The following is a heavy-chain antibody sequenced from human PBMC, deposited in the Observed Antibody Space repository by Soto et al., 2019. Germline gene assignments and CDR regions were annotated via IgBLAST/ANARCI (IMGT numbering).Heavy chain of an antibody. D-gene: IGHD2-21*01. Sequence: PGGSMRVSCGASGFTFSGYGMNWVRQDTGKGLEWVSSISSSSSYIYYADSVKGRFTISRDNAKNSLYLQMNSLRAEDTAVYYCARVERAYCGGDCYDYWGQGTLVTVSS. CDR2: ISSSSSYI. CDR3: ARVERAYCGGDCYDY. V-gene: IGHV3-21*01. CDR1: GFTFSGYG. J-gene: IGHJ4*02.